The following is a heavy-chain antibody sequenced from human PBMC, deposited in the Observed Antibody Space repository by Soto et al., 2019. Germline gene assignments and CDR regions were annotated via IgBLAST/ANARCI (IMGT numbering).Heavy chain of an antibody. CDR3: ATGYCSSTSCYKSTWFDP. Sequence: QVQLVQSGAEVKKPGASVKVSCKVSGYTLTELSMHWVRQAPGKGLEWMGGFDPEDGETIYAQKFQGRVTMTEDTSTDTAYMELSSLRSEDTAVYYCATGYCSSTSCYKSTWFDPWGQGTLVTVSS. D-gene: IGHD2-2*02. CDR1: GYTLTELS. CDR2: FDPEDGET. V-gene: IGHV1-24*01. J-gene: IGHJ5*02.